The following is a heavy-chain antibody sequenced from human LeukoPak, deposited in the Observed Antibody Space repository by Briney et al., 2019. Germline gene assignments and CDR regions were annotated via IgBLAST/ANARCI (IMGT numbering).Heavy chain of an antibody. D-gene: IGHD1-26*01. CDR3: AKVDPPIIAGGRGDAFEV. J-gene: IGHJ3*01. Sequence: GASVKVSCKASGYRFSNFGITWVRQAPGQGLEWMGWTSPYDEDPEYGERFHDRISMSTDTSTNTAYMVLRALTPDDTAVYYCAKVDPPIIAGGRGDAFEVWGQGTLVIVSS. CDR1: GYRFSNFG. CDR2: TSPYDEDP. V-gene: IGHV1-18*01.